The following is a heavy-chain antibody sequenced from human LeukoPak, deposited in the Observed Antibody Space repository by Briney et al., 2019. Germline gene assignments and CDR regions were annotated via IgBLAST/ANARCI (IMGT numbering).Heavy chain of an antibody. J-gene: IGHJ4*02. Sequence: PGGSLRLSCAASGFTFSSYGMHWVRQAPGKGLEWVAVISYDGSNKYYADSVKGRFTISRDNSKNTLYLQMNSLRAEDTAVYYCAKDSGWYYDFWSPIFSDCYSDYWGQGTLVTVSS. CDR2: ISYDGSNK. D-gene: IGHD3-3*01. V-gene: IGHV3-30*18. CDR3: AKDSGWYYDFWSPIFSDCYSDY. CDR1: GFTFSSYG.